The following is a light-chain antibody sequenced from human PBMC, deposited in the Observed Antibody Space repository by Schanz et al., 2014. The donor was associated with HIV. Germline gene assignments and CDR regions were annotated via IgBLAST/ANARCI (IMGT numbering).Light chain of an antibody. CDR2: ATS. V-gene: IGKV1-33*01. J-gene: IGKJ4*01. CDR3: QHYDNLPL. Sequence: DIQMTQSPSSLSASVGDTVTITCRASQSISLSLNWYQQKPGKAPQLLIYATSLLHTGVPSRFSGSASGTDFTFTISSLQPEDIATYYCQHYDNLPLFGGGTKVEI. CDR1: QSISLS.